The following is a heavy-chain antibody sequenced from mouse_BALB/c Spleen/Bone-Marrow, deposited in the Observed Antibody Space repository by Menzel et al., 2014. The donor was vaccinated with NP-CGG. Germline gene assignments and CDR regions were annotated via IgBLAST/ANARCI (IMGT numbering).Heavy chain of an antibody. CDR3: ARFTRDC. CDR2: INPGIGGT. Sequence: QVQLQQSGDELVRPGTSVKVSCKASGYAFTNYLIEWFKQRPGQGLEWIGRINPGIGGTTYNAKFKGKATLTADKSSTTAYMQRSSLTSDYAAVYFCARFTRDCWGQGTTLTVSS. V-gene: IGHV1-54*01. CDR1: GYAFTNYL. J-gene: IGHJ2*01.